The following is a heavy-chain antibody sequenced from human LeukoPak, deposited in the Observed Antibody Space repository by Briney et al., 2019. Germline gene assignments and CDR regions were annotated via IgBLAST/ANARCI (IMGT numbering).Heavy chain of an antibody. CDR1: GYSFTSYW. J-gene: IGHJ1*01. D-gene: IGHD1-14*01. Sequence: TGEPLKISCKGSGYSFTSYWIGWVRQRPGKGLEWMGVIYPGDSDTRYSPSFQGQVTISADKSISTAYLQWSSLKASDTAMYYCARLRMTSGSRRGPGYFQHWGQGTLVTVSS. CDR3: ARLRMTSGSRRGPGYFQH. CDR2: IYPGDSDT. V-gene: IGHV5-51*01.